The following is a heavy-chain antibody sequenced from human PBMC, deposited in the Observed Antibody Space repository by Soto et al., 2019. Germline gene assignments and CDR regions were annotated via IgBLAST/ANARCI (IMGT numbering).Heavy chain of an antibody. CDR1: GYTFANFG. V-gene: IGHV1-18*01. Sequence: ASVKVSCKASGYTFANFGVAWVRQAPGQGLEWMGWISGYNGKTNVAQRFQGRVTMTTDTSTSTAYMELRTMRSDDTAVYFCARCDIVTHHFPIAYSAQGTPVPGSS. D-gene: IGHD2-15*01. CDR3: ARCDIVTHHFPIAY. CDR2: ISGYNGKT. J-gene: IGHJ4*02.